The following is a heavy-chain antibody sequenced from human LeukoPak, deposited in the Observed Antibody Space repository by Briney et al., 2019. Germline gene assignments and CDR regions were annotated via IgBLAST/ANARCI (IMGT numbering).Heavy chain of an antibody. D-gene: IGHD2-21*02. J-gene: IGHJ4*02. CDR2: ISGSGGST. CDR1: GFTFSSYA. Sequence: GGSLRLSCAASGFTFSSYAMSWARQAPGKGLEWVSAISGSGGSTYYADSVKGRFTTSRDNSKNTLYLQMNSLRAEDTAVYYCATLLGYCGGDCYPDYWGQGTLVTVSS. V-gene: IGHV3-23*01. CDR3: ATLLGYCGGDCYPDY.